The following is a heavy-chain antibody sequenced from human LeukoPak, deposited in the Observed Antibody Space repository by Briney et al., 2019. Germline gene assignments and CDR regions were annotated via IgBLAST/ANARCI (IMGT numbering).Heavy chain of an antibody. CDR1: GFTFSSYW. CDR2: INWNGGST. Sequence: GSLRLSCAASGFTFSSYWMSWVRQAPGKGLEWVSGINWNGGSTGYADSVKGRFTISRDNAKNSLYLQMNSLRAEDTALYYCARAPEVYGDYYRDYYYYMDVWGKGTTVTVSS. CDR3: ARAPEVYGDYYRDYYYYMDV. D-gene: IGHD4-17*01. J-gene: IGHJ6*03. V-gene: IGHV3-20*04.